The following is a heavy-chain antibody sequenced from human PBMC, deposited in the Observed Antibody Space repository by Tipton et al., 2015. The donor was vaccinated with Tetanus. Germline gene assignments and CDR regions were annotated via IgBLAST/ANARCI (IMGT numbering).Heavy chain of an antibody. CDR3: ARDPTRRFDY. CDR2: IWYDGSNK. CDR1: GFTFSSYG. Sequence: QLVQSGGGVVQPGRSLRLSCAASGFTFSSYGMHWVRQAPGKGLEWVAVIWYDGSNKYYGDSVKGRFTISRDNSKNTLYLQMNSLRAEDTAVYYCARDPTRRFDYWGPGTLVTVSS. J-gene: IGHJ4*02. D-gene: IGHD1/OR15-1a*01. V-gene: IGHV3-33*01.